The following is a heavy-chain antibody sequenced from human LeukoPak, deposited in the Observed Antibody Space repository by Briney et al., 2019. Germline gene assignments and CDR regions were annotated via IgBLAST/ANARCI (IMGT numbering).Heavy chain of an antibody. D-gene: IGHD6-19*01. V-gene: IGHV4-39*01. CDR1: GVSISSSSYY. Sequence: PSETLSLTCTVSGVSISSSSYYWGWIRQPPGKGLEWIGSIYYSGSTYYNPSLKSRVTISVDTSKNQFSLKLSSVTAADTAVYYCARHRSSSGWYYWGQGTLVTVSS. CDR3: ARHRSSSGWYY. J-gene: IGHJ4*02. CDR2: IYYSGST.